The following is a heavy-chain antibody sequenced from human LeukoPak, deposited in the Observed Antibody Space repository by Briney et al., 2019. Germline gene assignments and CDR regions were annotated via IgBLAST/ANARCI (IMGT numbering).Heavy chain of an antibody. CDR3: ARGSDSSSWYGSENLRFDY. J-gene: IGHJ4*02. CDR1: GGSISSYY. Sequence: SETLSLTCTVSGGSISSYYWSWIRQPPGKGLEWIGYIYHSGSTYYNPSLKSRVTISVDRSKNQFSLKLSSVTAADTAVYYCARGSDSSSWYGSENLRFDYWGQGTLVTVSS. D-gene: IGHD6-13*01. V-gene: IGHV4-59*12. CDR2: IYHSGST.